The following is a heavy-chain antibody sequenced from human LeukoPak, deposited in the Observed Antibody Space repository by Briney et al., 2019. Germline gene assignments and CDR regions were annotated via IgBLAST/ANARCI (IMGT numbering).Heavy chain of an antibody. Sequence: PSETLSLTCTVSGGSISSSSYYWGWIRQPPGKGLEWIGSIYYSGSTYYNPSLKSRVTISVDTSKNQSSLKLSSVTAADTAVYYCARTNLSDSYGYSGDPAVNFDYWGQGTLVTVSS. V-gene: IGHV4-39*07. J-gene: IGHJ4*02. CDR3: ARTNLSDSYGYSGDPAVNFDY. D-gene: IGHD5-18*01. CDR1: GGSISSSSYY. CDR2: IYYSGST.